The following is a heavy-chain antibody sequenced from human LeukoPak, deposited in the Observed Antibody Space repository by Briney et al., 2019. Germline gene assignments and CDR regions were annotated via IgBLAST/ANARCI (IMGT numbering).Heavy chain of an antibody. CDR1: GGSSSGYY. Sequence: SETLSLTCAVYGGSSSGYYWSWIRQPPGKGLEWIGEINHSGSTNYNPSLKSRVTISVDTSKNQFSLKLSSVTAADTAVYYCAREWILTSYDYWGQGTLVTVSS. D-gene: IGHD3-9*01. CDR3: AREWILTSYDY. J-gene: IGHJ4*02. V-gene: IGHV4-34*01. CDR2: INHSGST.